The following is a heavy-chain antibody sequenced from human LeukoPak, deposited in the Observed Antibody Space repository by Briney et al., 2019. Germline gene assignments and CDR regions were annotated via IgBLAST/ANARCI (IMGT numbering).Heavy chain of an antibody. J-gene: IGHJ4*02. V-gene: IGHV1-18*04. D-gene: IGHD3-22*01. CDR3: ARAREAYDSSGPFDY. Sequence: ASVKVSCKASGYTFTGYYMHWVRQAPGQGLEWMGWISAYNGNTNYAQKLQGRVTMTTDTSTSTAYMELRSLRSDDTAVYYCARAREAYDSSGPFDYWGQGTLVTVSS. CDR2: ISAYNGNT. CDR1: GYTFTGYY.